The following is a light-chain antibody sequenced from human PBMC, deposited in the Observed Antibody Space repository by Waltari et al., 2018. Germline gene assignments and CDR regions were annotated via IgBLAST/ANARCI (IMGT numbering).Light chain of an antibody. Sequence: SYVLTQAPSVSVAPGETARITCGGNNIADKNVHWYQQKPGQAPVLVIFYDSDRPSGIPERFSGSNSGNMATLTISRAEAGDEADYYCQVWDTSIDLSVFGTGTKVTVL. CDR2: YDS. V-gene: IGLV3-21*04. J-gene: IGLJ1*01. CDR3: QVWDTSIDLSV. CDR1: NIADKN.